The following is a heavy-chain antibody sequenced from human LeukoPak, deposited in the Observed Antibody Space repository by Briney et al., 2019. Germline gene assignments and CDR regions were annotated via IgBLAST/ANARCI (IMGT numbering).Heavy chain of an antibody. CDR1: GFTFDDYA. V-gene: IGHV3-9*01. CDR3: AKGPEGYCSSTSCYTFDP. Sequence: GGSLRLSCAASGFTFDDYAMHWVRQAPGKGLEWVSGISWNSGSIGYADSVKGRFTISRDNAKNSLYLQMNSLRAEDTALYYCAKGPEGYCSSTSCYTFDPWGQGTLVTVSS. D-gene: IGHD2-2*02. CDR2: ISWNSGSI. J-gene: IGHJ5*02.